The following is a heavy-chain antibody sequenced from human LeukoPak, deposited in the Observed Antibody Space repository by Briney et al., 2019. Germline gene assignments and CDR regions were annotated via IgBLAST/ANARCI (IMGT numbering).Heavy chain of an antibody. Sequence: GSVNVSCKASGYTFTGYYMHWVRQAPGQGLEWTGWINPNSGGTNYAQKFQGRFTMTRDTSISTAYMELSRLRSDDTAVYYCARVYCSSTSCYHYFDYWGQGTLVTVSS. CDR3: ARVYCSSTSCYHYFDY. CDR1: GYTFTGYY. CDR2: INPNSGGT. V-gene: IGHV1-2*02. J-gene: IGHJ4*02. D-gene: IGHD2-2*01.